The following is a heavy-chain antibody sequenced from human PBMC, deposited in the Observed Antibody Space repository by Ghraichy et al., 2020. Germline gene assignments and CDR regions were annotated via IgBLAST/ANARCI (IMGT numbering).Heavy chain of an antibody. Sequence: GGSLRLSCKGSGFPFSRYGFHWVRRAPGKGLEWVAVRSPDKETKFYVDSVRGRFTISRDDSKSTLFLRMNNLRPEDTGMYYCARGDDGSPDSWGPGTLVVVSS. V-gene: IGHV3-33*05. CDR2: RSPDKETK. D-gene: IGHD1-26*01. CDR1: GFPFSRYG. J-gene: IGHJ4*02. CDR3: ARGDDGSPDS.